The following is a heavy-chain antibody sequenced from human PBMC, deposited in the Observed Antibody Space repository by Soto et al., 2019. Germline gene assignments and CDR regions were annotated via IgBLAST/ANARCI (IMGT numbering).Heavy chain of an antibody. D-gene: IGHD3-16*02. Sequence: VGSLRLSCTASGITFSNYAMSWVRQARRKGLEWVSSISTSGGRPYYADSVKGRFTISRDNSKNTLYLQMNSLRVEDTAVYYCAKDPDRYDYVWGTYRYIDHWGQGTLVTVSS. J-gene: IGHJ4*02. CDR1: GITFSNYA. CDR2: ISTSGGRP. CDR3: AKDPDRYDYVWGTYRYIDH. V-gene: IGHV3-23*01.